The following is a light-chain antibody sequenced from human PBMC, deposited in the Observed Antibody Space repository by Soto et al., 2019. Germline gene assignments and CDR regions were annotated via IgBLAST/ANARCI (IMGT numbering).Light chain of an antibody. CDR1: SSDVGAYKY. V-gene: IGLV2-8*01. CDR2: EVS. Sequence: QSVLTQPPSASGSPGQSVTISCTGTSSDVGAYKYVSWYQQHPGHAPKLMIHEVSKRPSGVPDCFSGSKSGNTASLTVSGLQAEDEGDYYCSSYAGGNILVFGGGTKLTVL. CDR3: SSYAGGNILV. J-gene: IGLJ2*01.